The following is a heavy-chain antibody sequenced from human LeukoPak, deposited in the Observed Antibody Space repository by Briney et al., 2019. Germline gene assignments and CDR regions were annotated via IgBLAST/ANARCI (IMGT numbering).Heavy chain of an antibody. V-gene: IGHV4-59*01. Sequence: SETLSLTCTVSGGSISSYYWSWIRQPPGKGLEWIGDIYYSGSTNYNPSLKSRVTISVDTSKNQFSLKLSSVTAADTAVYYCARGYDSSGYYWDYYYYYGMDVWGQGTTVTVSS. CDR2: IYYSGST. CDR3: ARGYDSSGYYWDYYYYYGMDV. J-gene: IGHJ6*02. CDR1: GGSISSYY. D-gene: IGHD3-22*01.